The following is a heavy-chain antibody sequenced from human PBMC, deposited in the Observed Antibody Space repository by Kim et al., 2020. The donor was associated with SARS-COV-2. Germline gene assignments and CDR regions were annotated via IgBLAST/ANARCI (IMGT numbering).Heavy chain of an antibody. CDR1: GGSISSYY. J-gene: IGHJ6*02. V-gene: IGHV4-4*07. Sequence: SETLSLTCTVSGGSISSYYWSWIRQPAGKGLEWIGRIYTSGSTNYNPSLKSRVTMSVDTSKNQFSLKLSSVTAADTAVYYCARDRGSSSWSQYYYYYGMDVWGQGTTVTVSS. CDR3: ARDRGSSSWSQYYYYYGMDV. CDR2: IYTSGST. D-gene: IGHD6-13*01.